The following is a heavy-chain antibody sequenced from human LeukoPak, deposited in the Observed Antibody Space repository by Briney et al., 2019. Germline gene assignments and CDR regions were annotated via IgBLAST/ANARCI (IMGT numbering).Heavy chain of an antibody. CDR1: GGSISSSYW. CDR3: ARLGGRFLEWFLAAGEASTYNWFDP. CDR2: IYHSGST. D-gene: IGHD3-3*01. V-gene: IGHV4-4*02. Sequence: SGTLSLTCAVSGGSISSSYWWSWIRQPPGKGLEWIGEIYHSGSTNYNPSLKSRVTISVDTSKNQFSLKLSSVTAADTAVYYCARLGGRFLEWFLAAGEASTYNWFDPWGQGTLVTVSS. J-gene: IGHJ5*02.